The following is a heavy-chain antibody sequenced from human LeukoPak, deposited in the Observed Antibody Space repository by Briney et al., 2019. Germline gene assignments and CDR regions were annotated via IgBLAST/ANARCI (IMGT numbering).Heavy chain of an antibody. Sequence: PGGSLRLSCAASGFTFSSYAMHWVRQAPGKGLERVAVISYDGSNKYYADSVKGRFTISRDNSKNTLYLQMNSLRAEDTAVYYCARDRGVEWELLQTPTFDYWGQGTLVTVSS. V-gene: IGHV3-30-3*01. D-gene: IGHD1-26*01. CDR2: ISYDGSNK. CDR3: ARDRGVEWELLQTPTFDY. CDR1: GFTFSSYA. J-gene: IGHJ4*02.